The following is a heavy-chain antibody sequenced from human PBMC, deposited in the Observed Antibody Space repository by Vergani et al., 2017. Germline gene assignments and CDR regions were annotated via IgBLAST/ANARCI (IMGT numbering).Heavy chain of an antibody. Sequence: QVQLQESGPGLVKPSETLSLTCTVSGGSISSYYWSWIRQPPGKGLEWVGYIYYTGSTNYNPSLKSAVTISIDTSTKQFSLKLRSVPASDTAVYYCARERCSGGSCYANWGQGTLVTVSS. CDR2: IYYTGST. J-gene: IGHJ4*02. CDR1: GGSISSYY. D-gene: IGHD2-15*01. V-gene: IGHV4-59*12. CDR3: ARERCSGGSCYAN.